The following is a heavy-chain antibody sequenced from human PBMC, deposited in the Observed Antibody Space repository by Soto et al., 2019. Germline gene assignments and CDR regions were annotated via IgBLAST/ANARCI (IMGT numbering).Heavy chain of an antibody. CDR3: ATLHSGGFCRYCDS. Sequence: QVQLVQSGTEVKKPGSSVKVSCKASGGSLSTNPISWVRQAPGQGLEWMGGTGSGTGPGNHAQKFQGRHTVTADKSTSTVYMALTNRSSEDTAVYYCATLHSGGFCRYCDSWGEGTLVTVSS. CDR2: TGSGTGPG. CDR1: GGSLSTNP. D-gene: IGHD2-15*01. J-gene: IGHJ4*02. V-gene: IGHV1-69*06.